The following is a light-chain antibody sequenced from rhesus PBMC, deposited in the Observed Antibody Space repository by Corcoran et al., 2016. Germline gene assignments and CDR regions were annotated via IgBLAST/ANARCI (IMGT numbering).Light chain of an antibody. Sequence: DIQMTQSPSSLSASVGDTVTITCRASQGISSWLAWYQQKPGKAPKLLLYKASSLQSGVPSRISGSGYGTDFILTISSLQSEDFATYYCQQYNSRPPTFGQGTKVEIK. CDR1: QGISSW. J-gene: IGKJ1*01. CDR3: QQYNSRPPT. CDR2: KAS. V-gene: IGKV1-22*01.